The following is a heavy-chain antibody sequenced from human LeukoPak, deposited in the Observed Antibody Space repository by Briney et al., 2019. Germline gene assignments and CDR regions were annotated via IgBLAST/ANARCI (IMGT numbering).Heavy chain of an antibody. Sequence: ASVKVSCKASGGTFSRYAISWVRQAPGQGLEWMGWISAYNGNTNYAQKLQGRVTMTTDTSTSTAYMELRSLRSDDTAVYYCARVRGVIIIGYNWFDPWGQGTLVTVSS. J-gene: IGHJ5*02. CDR2: ISAYNGNT. D-gene: IGHD3-10*01. CDR1: GGTFSRYA. V-gene: IGHV1-18*01. CDR3: ARVRGVIIIGYNWFDP.